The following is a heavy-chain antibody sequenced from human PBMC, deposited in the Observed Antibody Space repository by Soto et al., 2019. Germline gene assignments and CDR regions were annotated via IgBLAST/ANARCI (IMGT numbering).Heavy chain of an antibody. V-gene: IGHV6-1*01. Sequence: SQTLSLTCAMSVYSVSSNSAAWNWIMQSPSRGLEWLGRTYYRSKWYNDYAVSVKSRITINPDTSKNQFSLQLNSVTPEDTAVYYCARDRAQSTIFGVVIPRGNWFEPWGQGTLVTVSS. J-gene: IGHJ5*02. D-gene: IGHD3-3*01. CDR2: TYYRSKWYN. CDR3: ARDRAQSTIFGVVIPRGNWFEP. CDR1: VYSVSSNSAA.